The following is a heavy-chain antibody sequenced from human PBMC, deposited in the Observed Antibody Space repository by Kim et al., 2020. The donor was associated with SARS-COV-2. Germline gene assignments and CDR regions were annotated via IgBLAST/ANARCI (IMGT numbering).Heavy chain of an antibody. Sequence: GGSLRLSCAASGFTFSDYYMSWIRLAPGKGLEWVSYISSSSSYTNYADSVKGRFTISRDNAKNSLYLQMNSLRAEDTAVYYCARDRRIMITFGGVIAATTSFDYWGQGTLVTVSS. CDR2: ISSSSSYT. D-gene: IGHD3-16*02. J-gene: IGHJ4*02. CDR3: ARDRRIMITFGGVIAATTSFDY. CDR1: GFTFSDYY. V-gene: IGHV3-11*05.